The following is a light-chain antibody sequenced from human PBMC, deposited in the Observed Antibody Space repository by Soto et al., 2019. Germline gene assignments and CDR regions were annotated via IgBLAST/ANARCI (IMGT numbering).Light chain of an antibody. CDR1: NIGSKN. CDR3: QVWDSSRDLGV. Sequence: SYDLTQPPSGSVAPGQTARITFGGNNIGSKNVNWYQQKPGQAPILVVYDDRDRPSGIPERFSGSNSGDTATLTISRAEAGDEADYYCQVWDSSRDLGVFGTGTKVTVL. CDR2: DDR. J-gene: IGLJ1*01. V-gene: IGLV3-21*02.